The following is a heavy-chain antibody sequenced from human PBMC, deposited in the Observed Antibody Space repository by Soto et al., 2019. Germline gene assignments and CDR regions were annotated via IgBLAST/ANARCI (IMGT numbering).Heavy chain of an antibody. CDR3: ASPWDLHYCSGGSCYTTYYYYGMDV. Sequence: QVQLVQSGAEVKKPGSSVKVSCKASGGTFSSYAISWVRQAPGQGLEWMGGIIPIFGTANYAQKFQGRVTITPDESTSTAYMDLSSLRSEDTAVYYCASPWDLHYCSGGSCYTTYYYYGMDVWGQGTPVTVSS. V-gene: IGHV1-69*05. J-gene: IGHJ6*02. CDR1: GGTFSSYA. D-gene: IGHD2-15*01. CDR2: IIPIFGTA.